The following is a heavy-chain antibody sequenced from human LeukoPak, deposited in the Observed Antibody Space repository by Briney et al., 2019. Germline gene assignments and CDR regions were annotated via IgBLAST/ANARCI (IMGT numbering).Heavy chain of an antibody. D-gene: IGHD2-15*01. J-gene: IGHJ4*02. CDR1: GFTPRIYV. CDR2: ISSSGSTI. Sequence: GSLRLSCVAYGFTPRIYVMNWVRQTPGKGLGWVSYISSSGSTIYYADSVKGRFTISRDNAKNSLDLQMHSLRAEDTAVYFSAKSPVSSCRGSFCYPFDYWGQGNLVTVSS. V-gene: IGHV3-48*04. CDR3: AKSPVSSCRGSFCYPFDY.